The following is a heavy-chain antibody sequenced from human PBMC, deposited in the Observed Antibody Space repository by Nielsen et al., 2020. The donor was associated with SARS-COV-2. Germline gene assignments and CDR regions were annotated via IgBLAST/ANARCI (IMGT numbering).Heavy chain of an antibody. V-gene: IGHV4-59*08. CDR1: GGSISSYY. D-gene: IGHD6-13*01. CDR3: ARPIAAAGTGWFDP. J-gene: IGHJ5*02. CDR2: IYYSGST. Sequence: GSLRLSCTVSGGSISSYYWSWIRQHPGKGLEWIGYIYYSGSTYYNPSLKSRVTISVDTSKNQFSLKLSSVTAADTAVYYCARPIAAAGTGWFDPWGQGTLVTVSS.